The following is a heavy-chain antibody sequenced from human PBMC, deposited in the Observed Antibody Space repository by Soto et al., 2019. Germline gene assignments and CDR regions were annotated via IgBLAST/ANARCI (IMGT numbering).Heavy chain of an antibody. J-gene: IGHJ4*02. D-gene: IGHD1-26*01. V-gene: IGHV4-59*01. CDR1: GGSISSYY. Sequence: SETLSLTCTVSGGSISSYYWSWIRQPRGKGLEWIGYIYYSGSTNYNPSLKSRVTISVDTSKNQFSLKLSSVTAADTAVYYCARADKWELLGSYYFDYWGQGTLVTVSS. CDR2: IYYSGST. CDR3: ARADKWELLGSYYFDY.